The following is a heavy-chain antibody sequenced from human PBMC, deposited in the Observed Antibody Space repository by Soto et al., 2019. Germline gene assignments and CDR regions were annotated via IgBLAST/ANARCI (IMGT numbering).Heavy chain of an antibody. Sequence: SVKVSCKASGGTFSSYAISWVRQAPGQGLEWMGGIIPIFGTANYAQKFQGRVTITADESTSTAYMELSSLRSEDTTVYYCARDSYGDYVFHFDYWGQGTLVTVSS. J-gene: IGHJ4*02. CDR3: ARDSYGDYVFHFDY. CDR1: GGTFSSYA. D-gene: IGHD4-17*01. CDR2: IIPIFGTA. V-gene: IGHV1-69*13.